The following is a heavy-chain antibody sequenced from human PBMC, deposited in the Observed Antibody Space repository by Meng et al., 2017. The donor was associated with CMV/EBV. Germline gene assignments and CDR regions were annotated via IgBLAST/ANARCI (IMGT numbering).Heavy chain of an antibody. CDR3: ARGPYIAAATGGRFDY. J-gene: IGHJ4*02. D-gene: IGHD6-13*01. CDR2: INPNSGGT. CDR1: GYTFTGYY. Sequence: ASVKVSCKASGYTFTGYYMHWVRQAPGQGLEWMGWINPNSGGTNYAQKFQGRVTMTRDTSISTAYMELSRLRSDGTAVYYCARGPYIAAATGGRFDYWGQGTLVTVSS. V-gene: IGHV1-2*02.